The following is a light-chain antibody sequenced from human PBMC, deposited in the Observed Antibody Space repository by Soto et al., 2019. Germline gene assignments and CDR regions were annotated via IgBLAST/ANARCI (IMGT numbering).Light chain of an antibody. Sequence: QSVLTQPASVSGSPGQSITISCTGTSSDVGSYKLVSWYQQHQGKAPKHMISEVSKRPSGISDRFSGSKSGSTASLTISGLQAEDEADYYCCSYAGTSTHTVFGGGTQLTVL. CDR3: CSYAGTSTHTV. V-gene: IGLV2-23*02. CDR2: EVS. CDR1: SSDVGSYKL. J-gene: IGLJ7*01.